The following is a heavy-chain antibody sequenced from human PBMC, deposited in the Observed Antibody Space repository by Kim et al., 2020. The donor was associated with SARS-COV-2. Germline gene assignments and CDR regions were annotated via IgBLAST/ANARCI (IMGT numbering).Heavy chain of an antibody. CDR3: ATPAGVVADYYYYGMDV. D-gene: IGHD3-22*01. J-gene: IGHJ6*02. Sequence: VKCRFTISRDNSKNTLYLQMNSLRAEDTAVYYCATPAGVVADYYYYGMDVWGQGTTVTVSS. V-gene: IGHV3-30*03.